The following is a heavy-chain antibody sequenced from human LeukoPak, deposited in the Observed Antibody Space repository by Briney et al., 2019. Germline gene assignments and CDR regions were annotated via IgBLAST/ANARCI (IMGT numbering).Heavy chain of an antibody. CDR1: GFTFSSYA. CDR2: ISNDGSNK. J-gene: IGHJ4*02. CDR3: AKEWVVVAATMLESDY. V-gene: IGHV3-30-3*01. Sequence: GGSLRLSCAASGFTFSSYAMHWVRQAPGKGLEWVALISNDGSNKYYADSVKGRFTISRDNSKNTLYLQMNSLRAEDTAVYYCAKEWVVVAATMLESDYWGQGTLVTVSS. D-gene: IGHD2-15*01.